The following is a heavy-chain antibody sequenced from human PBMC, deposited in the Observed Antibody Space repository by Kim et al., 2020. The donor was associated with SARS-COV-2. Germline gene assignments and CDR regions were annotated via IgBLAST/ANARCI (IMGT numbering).Heavy chain of an antibody. CDR3: ARGQEVKGSSYGPIDY. Sequence: SETLSLTCAVYGGSFSGYYWSWIRQPPGKGLEWIGEINHSGSTNYNPSLKSRVTISVDTSKNQFSLKLSSVTAADTAVYYCARGQEVKGSSYGPIDYWGQGTLVTVSS. J-gene: IGHJ4*02. D-gene: IGHD5-18*01. CDR2: INHSGST. CDR1: GGSFSGYY. V-gene: IGHV4-34*01.